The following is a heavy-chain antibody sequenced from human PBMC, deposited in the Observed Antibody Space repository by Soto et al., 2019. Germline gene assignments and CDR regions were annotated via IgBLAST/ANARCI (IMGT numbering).Heavy chain of an antibody. Sequence: LSLTCTVSGGSISSGGYYWSWIRQHPGKGLEWIGYIYYSGSTYYNPSLKSRVTISVDTSKNQFSLKLSSVTAADTAVYYCARGIDCSSTSCYAPPPMDVWGKGTTVTVSS. V-gene: IGHV4-31*03. J-gene: IGHJ6*03. CDR3: ARGIDCSSTSCYAPPPMDV. CDR1: GGSISSGGYY. D-gene: IGHD2-2*01. CDR2: IYYSGST.